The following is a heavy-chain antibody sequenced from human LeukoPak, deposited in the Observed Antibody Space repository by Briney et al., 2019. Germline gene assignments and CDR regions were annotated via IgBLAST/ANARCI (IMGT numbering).Heavy chain of an antibody. D-gene: IGHD6-13*01. V-gene: IGHV4-4*07. CDR2: IYTSGST. J-gene: IGHJ5*02. CDR3: ARRGSSWYFSWFDP. Sequence: PSETLSLTCTVSGGSISSYYWSWIRQPAGKGLEWIGRIYTSGSTNYNPSLKSRVTMSVDTSKNQFSLKLSSVTAADTAVYYCARRGSSWYFSWFDPWGQGTLVTVSS. CDR1: GGSISSYY.